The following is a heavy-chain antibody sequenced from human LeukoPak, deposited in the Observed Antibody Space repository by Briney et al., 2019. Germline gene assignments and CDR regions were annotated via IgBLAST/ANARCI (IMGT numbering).Heavy chain of an antibody. J-gene: IGHJ4*02. D-gene: IGHD3-22*01. Sequence: GGSLRLSCAASGFTFSTYAMVWVRHAPGKGLEWVSIISFDGTNKYYADSVKGRFTISRDNSKNTVYLQMNSLRAEDTAIYYCARDRGVYDIAGYYSWGQGTLVTVSS. CDR1: GFTFSTYA. CDR3: ARDRGVYDIAGYYS. CDR2: ISFDGTNK. V-gene: IGHV3-30*01.